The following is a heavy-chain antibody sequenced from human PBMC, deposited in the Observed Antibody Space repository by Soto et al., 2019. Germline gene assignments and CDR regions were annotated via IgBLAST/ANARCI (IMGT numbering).Heavy chain of an antibody. CDR2: IRSRANNFEK. D-gene: IGHD2-2*02. CDR3: ARGQGAAIGDYYYHGMDV. J-gene: IGHJ6*02. CDR1: GFIFSASA. Sequence: VASLRVSVADSGFIFSASAIHWVRQSSLKVLEWVGRIRSRANNFEKSSAASVKGRFTFSRDDSKNTEYLQMNTLKPEDTAVYYCARGQGAAIGDYYYHGMDVWGQGTTVTVSS. V-gene: IGHV3-73*01.